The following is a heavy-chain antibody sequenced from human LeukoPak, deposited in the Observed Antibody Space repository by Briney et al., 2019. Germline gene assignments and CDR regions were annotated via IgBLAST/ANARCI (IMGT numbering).Heavy chain of an antibody. CDR3: ARDPYYYDSSGYYSTDY. V-gene: IGHV3-48*02. Sequence: GGSLRLSCAASRFTFSSYGMNWVRQAPGKGLEWVSNISDSTSSKYYADSVKGRFTISRDNAKNSLYLQMNSLRDEDTAVYYCARDPYYYDSSGYYSTDYWGQGTLVTVSS. D-gene: IGHD3-22*01. J-gene: IGHJ4*02. CDR2: ISDSTSSK. CDR1: RFTFSSYG.